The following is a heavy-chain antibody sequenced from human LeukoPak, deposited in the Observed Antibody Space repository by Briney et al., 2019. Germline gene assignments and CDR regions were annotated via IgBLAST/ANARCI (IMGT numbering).Heavy chain of an antibody. CDR3: ARGLHKYDDFWSGYYPLDY. Sequence: SETLSLTCGVYGGSFSGYYWSWIRQPPGKGLEWIGEINHSGGTNYNPSLKSRVTISLDTSKNQLSLKLSSVTAADTAVYYCARGLHKYDDFWSGYYPLDYWGQGTPVTVSS. CDR1: GGSFSGYY. J-gene: IGHJ4*02. V-gene: IGHV4-34*01. D-gene: IGHD3-3*01. CDR2: INHSGGT.